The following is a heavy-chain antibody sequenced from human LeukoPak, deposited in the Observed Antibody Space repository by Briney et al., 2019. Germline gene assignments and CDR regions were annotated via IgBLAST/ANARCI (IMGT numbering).Heavy chain of an antibody. V-gene: IGHV4-34*01. CDR1: GGSFSGYY. J-gene: IGHJ4*02. D-gene: IGHD5-18*01. CDR3: ARGGIQLWFRGTYFDY. Sequence: SETLSLTCAVYGGSFSGYYWSWIRQPPGKRLEWIGEINHSGSTNYNPSLKSRVTISVDTSKNQFSLKLSSVTAADTAVYYCARGGIQLWFRGTYFDYWGQGTLVTVSS. CDR2: INHSGST.